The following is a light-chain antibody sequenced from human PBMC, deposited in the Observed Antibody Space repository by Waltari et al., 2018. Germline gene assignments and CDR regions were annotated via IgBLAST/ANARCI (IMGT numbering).Light chain of an antibody. CDR2: DNN. J-gene: IGLJ2*01. CDR1: SSNIGNNY. CDR3: GTWDSSLSAVV. V-gene: IGLV1-51*01. Sequence: QSVLTQPPSVSAAPGQKVTISCSGSSSNIGNNYVSWYQQLPGTPPKLLMYDNNKRPSGIPDRFSGSKSGTSATLGITGLQTGDEADYYCGTWDSSLSAVVFSGGTKLTVL.